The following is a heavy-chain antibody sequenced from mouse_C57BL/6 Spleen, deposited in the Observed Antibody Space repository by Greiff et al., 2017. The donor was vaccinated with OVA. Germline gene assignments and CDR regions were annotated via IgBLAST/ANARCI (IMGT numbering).Heavy chain of an antibody. J-gene: IGHJ3*01. CDR2: ISYDGSN. CDR1: GYSITSGYY. CDR3: AREGYYYGSSYWFAY. Sequence: VQLQQSGPGLVKPSQSLSLTCSVTGYSITSGYYWNWIRQFPGNKLEWMGYISYDGSNNYNPSLKNRISITRDTSKNQFFLKLNSVTTEDTATYYCAREGYYYGSSYWFAYWGQGTLVTVSA. V-gene: IGHV3-6*01. D-gene: IGHD1-1*01.